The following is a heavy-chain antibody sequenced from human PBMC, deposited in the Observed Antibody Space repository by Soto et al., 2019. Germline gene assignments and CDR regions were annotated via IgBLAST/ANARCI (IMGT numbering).Heavy chain of an antibody. CDR2: INSDGSST. CDR3: ARESIAARPIWYYYYYYTDV. CDR1: GFTFSSYW. V-gene: IGHV3-74*01. Sequence: GGSLRLSCAASGFTFSSYWMHWVRQAPGKGLVWVSRINSDGSSTSYADSVKGRFTISRDNAKNTLYLQMNSLRAEDTAVYYCARESIAARPIWYYYYYYTDVWGKGTTVTVSS. D-gene: IGHD6-6*01. J-gene: IGHJ6*03.